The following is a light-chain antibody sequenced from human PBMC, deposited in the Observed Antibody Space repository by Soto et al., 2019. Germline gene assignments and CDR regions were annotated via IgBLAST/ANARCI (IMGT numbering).Light chain of an antibody. CDR1: QGVGTW. J-gene: IGKJ4*01. CDR3: QQANSLPLA. V-gene: IGKV1D-12*01. Sequence: DILLTQSPSSVSASVGDRVTITCRASQGVGTWLAWYQQKPGRAPDLLIYAASKLQSGVLSRFSGSGSATDFILTISSLHPEDAATYYCQQANSLPLAFGGGTKVEIK. CDR2: AAS.